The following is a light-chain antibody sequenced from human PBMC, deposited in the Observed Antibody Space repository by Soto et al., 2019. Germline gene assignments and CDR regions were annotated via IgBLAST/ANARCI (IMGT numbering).Light chain of an antibody. Sequence: DIVMTQSPDSLAVSLGERATINCKSSQSVLYSSNNKNYLAWYQHKPGQPPKLLIYWASTRQSGVPDRFRGSGSGTDFTLTISSLQAEDVAVYYCQQYYSTPDTFGQGTKLEIK. V-gene: IGKV4-1*01. CDR3: QQYYSTPDT. CDR2: WAS. CDR1: QSVLYSSNNKNY. J-gene: IGKJ2*01.